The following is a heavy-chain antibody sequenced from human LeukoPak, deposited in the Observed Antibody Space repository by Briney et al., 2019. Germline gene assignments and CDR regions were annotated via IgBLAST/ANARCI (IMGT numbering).Heavy chain of an antibody. CDR1: GFTVRSNY. V-gene: IGHV3-53*01. CDR3: AREHYNLLTGRGGYFDY. D-gene: IGHD3-9*01. Sequence: WGSLRLSCAVSGFTVRSNYMNWVRRAPGKGLEWVSVIYSDGTTYYADSVKGRFTISRDNSKNTLYLQMNSLRAEDTAVYYCAREHYNLLTGRGGYFDYWGQGTLVTVSS. CDR2: IYSDGTT. J-gene: IGHJ4*02.